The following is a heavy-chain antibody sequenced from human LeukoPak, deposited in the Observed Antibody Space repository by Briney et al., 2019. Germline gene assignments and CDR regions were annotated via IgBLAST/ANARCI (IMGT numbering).Heavy chain of an antibody. D-gene: IGHD6-13*01. CDR2: INPSGGST. V-gene: IGHV1-46*01. Sequence: ASVKVSCKASGYTFTSYYMHWVRQAPGQGLEWMGIINPSGGSTSYAQKFQGRVTMTRDMSTSTAYMELSSLRSEDTAVYYCARGVSAKYSSSWYWFDPWGQGTLVTVSS. CDR1: GYTFTSYY. J-gene: IGHJ5*02. CDR3: ARGVSAKYSSSWYWFDP.